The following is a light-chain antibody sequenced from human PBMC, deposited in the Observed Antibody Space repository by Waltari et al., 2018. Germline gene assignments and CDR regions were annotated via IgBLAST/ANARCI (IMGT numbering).Light chain of an antibody. J-gene: IGLJ1*01. Sequence: QSALTQPPPVSGSPGQSVTNPWPGTNSDGGGYLYGPWYQRRPGQAPKVLIYYVTYRASGVPNRFSGSKSGNTASLTISGLRPDDEADYFCCSYADGNTYLFGSGTYVTVL. CDR1: NSDGGGYLY. CDR2: YVT. V-gene: IGLV2-11*02. CDR3: CSYADGNTYL.